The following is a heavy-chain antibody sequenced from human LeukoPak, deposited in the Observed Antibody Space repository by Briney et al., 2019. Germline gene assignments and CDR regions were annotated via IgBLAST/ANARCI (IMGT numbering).Heavy chain of an antibody. V-gene: IGHV1-18*01. CDR1: GYTFTIYG. Sequence: GASVTVSFTASGYTFTIYGISWVRQAPGQGLEWMGGISAYNGNTNYAQKLQGRVTMTTDTSTSTAYMELRSLRSDDTAVYYCARDRDYDFWSGYSRYYYYGMDVWGQGTTVTVSS. D-gene: IGHD3-3*01. CDR3: ARDRDYDFWSGYSRYYYYGMDV. CDR2: ISAYNGNT. J-gene: IGHJ6*02.